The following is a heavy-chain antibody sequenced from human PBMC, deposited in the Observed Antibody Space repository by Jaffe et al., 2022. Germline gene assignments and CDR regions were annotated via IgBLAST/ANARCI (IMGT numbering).Heavy chain of an antibody. CDR1: GFTFSSYA. V-gene: IGHV3-23*01. CDR2: MRGGGGST. Sequence: EVQLLESGGGLVQPGGSLRLSCAASGFTFSSYAMSWVRQAPGKGLEWVSAMRGGGGSTYYADSVKGRFTISRDNFKNTLYLQMNSLRAEDTAVYYCAKDHDYGQYYFDYWGQGTLVTVSS. D-gene: IGHD4-17*01. CDR3: AKDHDYGQYYFDY. J-gene: IGHJ4*02.